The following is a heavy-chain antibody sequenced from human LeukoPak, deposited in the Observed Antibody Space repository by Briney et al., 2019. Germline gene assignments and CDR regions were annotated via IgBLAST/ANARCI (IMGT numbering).Heavy chain of an antibody. CDR2: ISTTGTTT. V-gene: IGHV3-11*01. D-gene: IGHD3-10*01. CDR3: AKDRGITMVRGVNY. J-gene: IGHJ4*02. Sequence: PGGSLRLSCAASGFTFSDYYMSWMRQAPGKGLECISYISTTGTTTYYADPVKGRFTISRDNARNSLYLQMNSLRAEDTAVYYCAKDRGITMVRGVNYWGQGTLVTVSS. CDR1: GFTFSDYY.